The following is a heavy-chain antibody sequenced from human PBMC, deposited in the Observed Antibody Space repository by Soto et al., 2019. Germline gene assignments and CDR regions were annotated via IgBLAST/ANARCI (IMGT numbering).Heavy chain of an antibody. CDR1: GFTFSDFA. Sequence: GGSLRLSCSASGFTFSDFAVHWVRQAPGKGLDYVSGISSNGGGTYYTDSVKGRFTISRDNSKNTLYLQMSTLRVEDTAIYYCVKGQGKQWLVRDYYYYYGMDVWGQGTTVTVSS. CDR3: VKGQGKQWLVRDYYYYYGMDV. CDR2: ISSNGGGT. J-gene: IGHJ6*02. V-gene: IGHV3-64D*06. D-gene: IGHD6-19*01.